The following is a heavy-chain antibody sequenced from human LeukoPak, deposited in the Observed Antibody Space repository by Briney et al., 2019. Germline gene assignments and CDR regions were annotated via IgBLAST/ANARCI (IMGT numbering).Heavy chain of an antibody. CDR2: IYYSGNT. CDR1: GGSISSSSYY. D-gene: IGHD5-18*01. CDR3: ARQSTAMGTFDY. Sequence: SETLSLTCTVSGGSISSSSYYWGWIRQPPGKGVEWIGSIYYSGNTYYNPSLKSRVTISVDTSKNQFSLKLSSVTAADTTVYYCARQSTAMGTFDYWGQGTLVLVSS. J-gene: IGHJ4*02. V-gene: IGHV4-39*01.